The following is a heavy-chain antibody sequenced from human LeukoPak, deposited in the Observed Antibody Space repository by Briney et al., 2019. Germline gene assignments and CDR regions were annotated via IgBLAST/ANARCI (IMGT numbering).Heavy chain of an antibody. CDR2: IYYSGST. J-gene: IGHJ4*02. D-gene: IGHD2-2*01. V-gene: IGHV4-59*12. Sequence: SETLSLTCTVSGGSISSYYWSWIRQPPGKGLEWIGYIYYSGSTNYNPSLKSRVTISVDTSKNQSSLKLSSVTAADTAVYYCARFKYQLTLFDYWGQGTLVTVSS. CDR1: GGSISSYY. CDR3: ARFKYQLTLFDY.